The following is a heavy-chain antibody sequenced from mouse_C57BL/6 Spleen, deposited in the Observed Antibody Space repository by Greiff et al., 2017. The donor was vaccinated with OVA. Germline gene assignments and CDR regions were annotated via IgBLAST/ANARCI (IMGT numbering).Heavy chain of an antibody. D-gene: IGHD1-1*01. CDR1: GFTFSDYG. V-gene: IGHV5-17*01. CDR2: ISSGSSTI. J-gene: IGHJ1*03. Sequence: EVKLMESGGGLVKPGGSLKLSCAASGFTFSDYGMHWVRQAPEKGLEWVAYISSGSSTIYYADPVKGRFTISRDNAKNTLFLQMTRLGSKNTAMYYDARYYYGSSYRRYFDVWGTGTTLTVSS. CDR3: ARYYYGSSYRRYFDV.